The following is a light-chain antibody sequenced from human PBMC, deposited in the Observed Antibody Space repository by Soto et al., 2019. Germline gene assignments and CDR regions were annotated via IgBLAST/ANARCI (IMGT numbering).Light chain of an antibody. CDR1: SNDVGGYNY. Sequence: QSALTQPPSASGSPGQSVTISCTGTSNDVGGYNYVSRYQQHPGKSPKVLIYAVSKRPSGVPDRFSGSKSGNTASLTVSGLQADDEADYYCSSYAGSNNLVFGTGTKVTVL. CDR2: AVS. J-gene: IGLJ1*01. V-gene: IGLV2-8*01. CDR3: SSYAGSNNLV.